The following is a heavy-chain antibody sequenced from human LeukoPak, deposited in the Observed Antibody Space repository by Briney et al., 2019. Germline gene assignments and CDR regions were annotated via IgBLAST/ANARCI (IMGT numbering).Heavy chain of an antibody. CDR1: GGTFSSYA. CDR2: IKVGNGKT. J-gene: IGHJ5*02. V-gene: IGHV1-3*03. CDR3: AREDGDGYNSPDYNWFDP. Sequence: ASVKVSCKASGGTFSSYAIHWVRQAPGQRLEWMGCIKVGNGKTKYSQEFQGRVTITRDTSANTAYMELSSLRSEDMAVYYCAREDGDGYNSPDYNWFDPWGQGTLVTVSS. D-gene: IGHD5-24*01.